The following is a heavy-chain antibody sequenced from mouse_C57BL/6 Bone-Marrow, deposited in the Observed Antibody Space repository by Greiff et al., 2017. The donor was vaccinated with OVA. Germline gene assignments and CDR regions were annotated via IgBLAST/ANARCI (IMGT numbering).Heavy chain of an antibody. CDR1: GYTFTDYY. V-gene: IGHV1-19*01. Sequence: VQLQQSGPVLVKPGASVKMSCKASGYTFTDYYMNWVKQSHGKSLEWIGVINPYNGGTSYNQKFKGKATLTVDKSSSTAYMELNSLTSEDSAVYDCARGIYYYGSSFDYWGKGTTLTVAS. J-gene: IGHJ2*01. CDR2: INPYNGGT. CDR3: ARGIYYYGSSFDY. D-gene: IGHD1-1*01.